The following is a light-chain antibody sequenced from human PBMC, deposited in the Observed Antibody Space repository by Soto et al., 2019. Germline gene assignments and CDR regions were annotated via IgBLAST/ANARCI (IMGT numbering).Light chain of an antibody. Sequence: DIQMTQSPSTLSASIGDRVTITCRASQSINSWLAWYQQKPGKAPKLLIYDASNLASGVPSRFSGSGSGTVFTLVISSLQPGDFATYYCQQYDTYSYTFGQGTKLEI. CDR2: DAS. CDR3: QQYDTYSYT. V-gene: IGKV1-5*01. J-gene: IGKJ2*01. CDR1: QSINSW.